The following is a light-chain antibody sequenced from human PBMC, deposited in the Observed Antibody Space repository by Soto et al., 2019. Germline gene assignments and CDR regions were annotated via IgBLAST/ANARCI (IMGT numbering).Light chain of an antibody. CDR2: DAS. V-gene: IGKV1-39*01. J-gene: IGKJ1*01. Sequence: IQMTQSPSSLSASVGDRVTITCRASQRISSHLNWYQQKPGKAPKLLIYDASSLQSGVPSTFSGSGSGTDFTLTISSLQPEDFATYYCQQSYSTPQTFGQGTKVDI. CDR3: QQSYSTPQT. CDR1: QRISSH.